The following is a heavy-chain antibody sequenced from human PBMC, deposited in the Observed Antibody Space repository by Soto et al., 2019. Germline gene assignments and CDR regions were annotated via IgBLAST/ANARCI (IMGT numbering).Heavy chain of an antibody. Sequence: GGSLRLSCAASGFTFSSYWMSWVRQAPGKGLEWVANIKQDGSEKYYVDSVKGRFTISRDNAKNSLYLQMNSLRAEDTAVYYCARGVLRYFDWGAFDIWGQGTMVTVSS. CDR2: IKQDGSEK. V-gene: IGHV3-7*01. CDR1: GFTFSSYW. D-gene: IGHD3-9*01. J-gene: IGHJ3*02. CDR3: ARGVLRYFDWGAFDI.